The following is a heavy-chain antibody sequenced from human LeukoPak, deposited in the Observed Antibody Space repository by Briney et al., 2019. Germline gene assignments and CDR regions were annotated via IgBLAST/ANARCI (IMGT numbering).Heavy chain of an antibody. CDR2: INPNSGGT. Sequence: ASVKVSCKASGYTFTGYYMHWVRQAPGQGLEWMGWINPNSGGTNYAQKFQGRVTMTRDTSISTAYMELNRLRSDDTAVYYCARVVTMVRGVTVSWWFDPWGQGTLVTVSS. J-gene: IGHJ5*02. D-gene: IGHD3-10*01. CDR3: ARVVTMVRGVTVSWWFDP. V-gene: IGHV1-2*02. CDR1: GYTFTGYY.